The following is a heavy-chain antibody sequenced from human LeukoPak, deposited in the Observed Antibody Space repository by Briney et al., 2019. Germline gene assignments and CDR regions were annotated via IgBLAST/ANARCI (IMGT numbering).Heavy chain of an antibody. CDR2: ISSTGSYI. D-gene: IGHD3-3*01. CDR3: ARGGTPITIFGVVPYFDY. Sequence: GGSLRLSCAASGFPFSRDSMNWVRQAPGKGLEWVSSISSTGSYIYYTDSVKGRFTISRDNAKNSLYLQMNSLRAEDTAVYYCARGGTPITIFGVVPYFDYWGQGTLVTVSS. CDR1: GFPFSRDS. J-gene: IGHJ4*02. V-gene: IGHV3-21*01.